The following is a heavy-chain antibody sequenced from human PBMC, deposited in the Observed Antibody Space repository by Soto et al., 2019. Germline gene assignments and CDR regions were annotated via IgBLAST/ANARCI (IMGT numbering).Heavy chain of an antibody. Sequence: SGPTLVNPTLTLTLTCTFSGFSLSTRGVGVGWIRQPPGKALEWLALIYWNDDKRYSPSLKSRLTITKDTSKNQVVLTMTNMDPVDTATHNCAAGAGTVPEFDYWGQGTLVTGSS. CDR2: IYWNDDK. J-gene: IGHJ4*02. CDR3: AAGAGTVPEFDY. V-gene: IGHV2-5*01. D-gene: IGHD6-19*01. CDR1: GFSLSTRGVG.